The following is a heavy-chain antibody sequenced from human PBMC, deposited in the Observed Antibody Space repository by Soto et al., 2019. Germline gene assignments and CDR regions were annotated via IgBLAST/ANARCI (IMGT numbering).Heavy chain of an antibody. J-gene: IGHJ6*03. CDR3: ARETYYDFWSGYYSEGDYYYYYMDV. CDR1: SGSISSSNW. Sequence: QVQLQESGPGLVKPSGTLSLTCAVSSGSISSSNWWSWVRQPPGKGLEWFGEIYHSGSTNYNPSPKSRVTITVDKPNNPFSVKLSSVTAADTAVYYCARETYYDFWSGYYSEGDYYYYYMDVWGKCTTVTVSS. CDR2: IYHSGST. V-gene: IGHV4-4*02. D-gene: IGHD3-3*01.